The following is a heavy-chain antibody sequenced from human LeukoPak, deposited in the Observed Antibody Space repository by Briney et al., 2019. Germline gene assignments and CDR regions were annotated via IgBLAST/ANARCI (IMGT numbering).Heavy chain of an antibody. D-gene: IGHD5-18*01. J-gene: IGHJ4*02. V-gene: IGHV3-66*01. CDR3: ARDRDTAAFDY. Sequence: GGSLRLSCAASGLTVSRNYMSWVRQAPGKGLEWVSVIYSGGNTYYADSVKGRFTISRDNSKNTLYLQMNSLRAEDTAVYYCARDRDTAAFDYWGRGTLVTVSS. CDR1: GLTVSRNY. CDR2: IYSGGNT.